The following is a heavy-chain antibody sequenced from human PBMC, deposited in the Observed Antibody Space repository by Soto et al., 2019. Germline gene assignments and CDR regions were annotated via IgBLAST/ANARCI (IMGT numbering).Heavy chain of an antibody. CDR2: ISQEGSEK. D-gene: IGHD3-16*01. Sequence: EVQLVESGGGLVQPGGSLRLSCAASGFTFGNSWMSWVRQTPGKGLEWVAHISQEGSEKSYVDSVRGRFTFSRDNAKNSLYLQMDSLRDEDTAVYYCARGATWGPYYWGQGTRVTVSS. CDR3: ARGATWGPYY. CDR1: GFTFGNSW. V-gene: IGHV3-7*04. J-gene: IGHJ4*02.